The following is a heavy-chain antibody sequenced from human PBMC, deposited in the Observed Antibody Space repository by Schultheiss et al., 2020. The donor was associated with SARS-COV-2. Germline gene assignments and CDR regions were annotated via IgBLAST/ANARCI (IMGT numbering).Heavy chain of an antibody. CDR1: GGSFSGYY. V-gene: IGHV4-34*01. J-gene: IGHJ6*02. CDR2: INHSGST. CDR3: ARGAVTTFLSYYYGMDV. D-gene: IGHD2/OR15-2a*01. Sequence: SETLSLTCAVYGGSFSGYYWSWIRQPPGKGLEWIGEINHSGSTNYNPSLKSRVTISVDTSKNQFSLKLSSVTAADTAVYYCARGAVTTFLSYYYGMDVGAKGPRSPSP.